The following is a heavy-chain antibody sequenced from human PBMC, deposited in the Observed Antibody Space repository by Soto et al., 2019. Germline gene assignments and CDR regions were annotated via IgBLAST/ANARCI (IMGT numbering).Heavy chain of an antibody. J-gene: IGHJ6*02. CDR3: ARGSPNIYYYYYYGMDV. CDR2: ISYDGSNK. D-gene: IGHD2-8*01. CDR1: GFTFSSYA. V-gene: IGHV3-30-3*01. Sequence: WGSLRLSCAASGFTFSSYAMHWVRQAPGKGLEWVAVISYDGSNKYYADSVKGRFTISRDNSKNTLYLQMNSLRAEDTAVYYCARGSPNIYYYYYYGMDVWGQGTTVTVSS.